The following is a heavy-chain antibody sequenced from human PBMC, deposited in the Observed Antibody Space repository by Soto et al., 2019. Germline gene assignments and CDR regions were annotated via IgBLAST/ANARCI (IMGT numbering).Heavy chain of an antibody. CDR3: AGSRPGRIFHY. D-gene: IGHD2-15*01. V-gene: IGHV3-72*01. J-gene: IGHJ4*02. Sequence: EMQLVESGGGLVQPGGSLRLICVASGLTFSDYHMEWVRQAPGKGLEWIGRARNDPSSRTTEHAASVRGRFTTSRDDSKNSLYLQMNSLKTEDTAMYYCAGSRPGRIFHYWGQGTLVTVSS. CDR1: GLTFSDYH. CDR2: ARNDPSSRTT.